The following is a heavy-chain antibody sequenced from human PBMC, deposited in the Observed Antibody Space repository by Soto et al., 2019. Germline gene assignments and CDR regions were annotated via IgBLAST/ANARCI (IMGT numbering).Heavy chain of an antibody. CDR2: IYYSGNT. V-gene: IGHV4-59*08. CDR1: GGSISSYY. J-gene: IGHJ3*02. CDR3: ARNVLRLQSAVDI. D-gene: IGHD2-21*01. Sequence: QVHLQESGPGLVKPSETLSLTCTVSGGSISSYYCSWIRQPPGKGLEWIGNIYYSGNTNYNPSLTSRVTISVDTSKNQFSLKLSSVTAADTAVYYCARNVLRLQSAVDIWGQGTMVTVSS.